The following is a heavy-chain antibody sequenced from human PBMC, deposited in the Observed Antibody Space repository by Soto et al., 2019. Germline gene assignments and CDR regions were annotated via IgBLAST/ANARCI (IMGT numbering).Heavy chain of an antibody. CDR1: GFTLSGSD. V-gene: IGHV3-73*01. CDR2: IRTKSNNFAT. Sequence: GGSLRLSCTASGFTLSGSDIHWVRQASGKGLEWVGRIRTKSNNFATSYAESVRGRFTISRDDSDNTASLQMSSLKTEDTAIYYCSRHQEGRSMVFYGMDVWGQGTTVTVSS. D-gene: IGHD3-10*01. CDR3: SRHQEGRSMVFYGMDV. J-gene: IGHJ6*02.